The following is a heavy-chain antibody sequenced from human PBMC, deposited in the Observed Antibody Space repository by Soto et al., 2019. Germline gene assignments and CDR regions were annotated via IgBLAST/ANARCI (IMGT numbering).Heavy chain of an antibody. Sequence: PGGSLRLSCAASGFTFSSYWMSWVRQAPGKGLEWVANIKQDGSEKYYVDSVKGRFTISRDNAKNSLYLQMNSLRAEDTAVYYCARDVTGTILGAPSSYFDYWGQGTLVTVSS. V-gene: IGHV3-7*01. J-gene: IGHJ4*02. CDR2: IKQDGSEK. CDR1: GFTFSSYW. CDR3: ARDVTGTILGAPSSYFDY. D-gene: IGHD1-7*01.